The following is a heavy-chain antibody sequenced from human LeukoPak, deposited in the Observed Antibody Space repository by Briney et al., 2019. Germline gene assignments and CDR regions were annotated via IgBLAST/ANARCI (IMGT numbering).Heavy chain of an antibody. CDR3: ARAEYSGSYWDAFDI. CDR1: GYTFPSYG. Sequence: ASVKVSCKASGYTFPSYGISWVRQAPGQGLEWMGWMNPNSGNTGYAQKFQGRVTMTRNTSISTAYMELSSLRSEDTAVYYCARAEYSGSYWDAFDIWGQGTMVTVSS. CDR2: MNPNSGNT. D-gene: IGHD1-26*01. V-gene: IGHV1-8*02. J-gene: IGHJ3*02.